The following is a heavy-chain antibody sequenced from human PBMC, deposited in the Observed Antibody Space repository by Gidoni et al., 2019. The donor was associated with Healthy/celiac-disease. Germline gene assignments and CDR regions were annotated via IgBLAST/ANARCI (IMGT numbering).Heavy chain of an antibody. CDR1: GYSFTSYW. J-gene: IGHJ5*02. CDR2: FYPGDSDT. Sequence: EVQLVQSGAEVKTPGESMKISWKGSGYSFTSYWIGWVRQMPGKGLEWMGIFYPGDSDTRYSPSFQGQVTISADKSISTAYLQWSSLKASDTAMYYCARFRAVVALNWFDPWGQGTLVTVSS. V-gene: IGHV5-51*03. CDR3: ARFRAVVALNWFDP. D-gene: IGHD2-15*01.